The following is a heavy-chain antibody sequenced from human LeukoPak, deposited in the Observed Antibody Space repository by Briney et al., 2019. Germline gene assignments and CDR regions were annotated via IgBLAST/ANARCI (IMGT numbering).Heavy chain of an antibody. J-gene: IGHJ4*02. Sequence: ASVKVSCKASGHKFTDYYLHWVRQAPGQGLEWMGIINPSDGVIDYAQKFQDRVTMTRDTSTSTVYMELSSLRSEDTAVYYCARRGSGSYVLDYWGQGTLVTVSS. CDR2: INPSDGVI. V-gene: IGHV1-46*01. CDR3: ARRGSGSYVLDY. CDR1: GHKFTDYY. D-gene: IGHD3-10*01.